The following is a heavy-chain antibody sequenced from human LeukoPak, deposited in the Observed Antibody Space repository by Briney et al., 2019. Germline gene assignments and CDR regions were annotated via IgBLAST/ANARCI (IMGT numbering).Heavy chain of an antibody. J-gene: IGHJ4*03. D-gene: IGHD1-1*01. V-gene: IGHV4-34*01. CDR2: VNHRGDT. CDR1: GGSFTGYY. Sequence: KPSETLSLTCAVYGGSFTGYYWSWIRQSPGKGLHWIAEVNHRGDTNYNPSVKGRVTISVDTSKNQFSLKVTSLTAADTAVYYCARGPTISETGYFDYWGQGTLVTVSS. CDR3: ARGPTISETGYFDY.